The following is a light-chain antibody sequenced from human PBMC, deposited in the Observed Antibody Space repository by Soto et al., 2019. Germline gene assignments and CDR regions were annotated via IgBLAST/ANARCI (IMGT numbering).Light chain of an antibody. CDR2: DAS. J-gene: IGKJ4*01. CDR1: QSVSNN. CDR3: QQRSSWPLLT. V-gene: IGKV3-11*01. Sequence: EIVLTQSPATLSLSPGERATLSCRASQSVSNNLAWFQQKPGQAPRLLIYDASNRATGIPARFSGSGSGTDLTLTISSLEPEDFAVYYCQQRSSWPLLTFGGGTKVEI.